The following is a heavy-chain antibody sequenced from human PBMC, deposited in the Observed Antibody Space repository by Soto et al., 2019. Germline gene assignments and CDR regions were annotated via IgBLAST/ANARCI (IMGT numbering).Heavy chain of an antibody. D-gene: IGHD2-15*01. V-gene: IGHV3-30-3*01. CDR1: GFTFSNYV. Sequence: QVQLVESGGGVVQPGRSLRLSCAASGFTFSNYVMYWVRQAPGKGLEWVAVISYDGNNKYYADSVKGRFTISRDNSKNTVYLQMNSLRGEDTAVYYCARAGCDGGSCYTLVGLRYGMDVWGQGTTVTVSS. CDR2: ISYDGNNK. CDR3: ARAGCDGGSCYTLVGLRYGMDV. J-gene: IGHJ6*02.